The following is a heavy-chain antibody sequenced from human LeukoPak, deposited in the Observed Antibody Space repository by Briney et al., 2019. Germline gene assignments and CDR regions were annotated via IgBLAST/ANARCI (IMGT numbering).Heavy chain of an antibody. CDR2: ISSSSSYI. CDR3: GKRLGLCYSTSCIGGLFDY. V-gene: IGHV3-21*01. CDR1: GFTFSSYS. Sequence: GGSLRLSCAASGFTFSSYSMNWVRQAPGKGLEWVSSISSSSSYIYYADSVKGRFTISRDNAKNSLYLQMNSLRAEDTAVYYCGKRLGLCYSTSCIGGLFDYWGQGTLVTVSS. J-gene: IGHJ4*02. D-gene: IGHD2-2*01.